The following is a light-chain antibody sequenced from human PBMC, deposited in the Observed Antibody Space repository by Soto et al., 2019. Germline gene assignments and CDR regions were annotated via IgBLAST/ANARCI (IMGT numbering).Light chain of an antibody. CDR2: LGS. CDR1: QRLLHSNGYSY. Sequence: VVTQSPIALPGTPGEPSSIACRSSQRLLHSNGYSYLDWYLQKPGQSPQLLIYLGSNRASGVPDRFSGSGSGTDFTLKICSVEAEDVGLYYCTDALLPPRRFGQG. V-gene: IGKV2-28*01. J-gene: IGKJ1*01. CDR3: TDALLPPRR.